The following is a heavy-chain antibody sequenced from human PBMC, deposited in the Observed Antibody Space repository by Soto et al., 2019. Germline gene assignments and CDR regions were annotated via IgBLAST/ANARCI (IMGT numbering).Heavy chain of an antibody. D-gene: IGHD2-21*01. J-gene: IGHJ5*02. CDR1: GGSISSHY. CDR2: IYDSVKT. CDR3: AREERKGIISWFDP. Sequence: ETLSLTCTVSGGSISSHYWTWIWIRQLPGRGLEWVGYIYDSVKTKYNPSLKSRLTMAVDTSKNEFSLKLTSVSAADTAVYFCAREERKGIISWFDPWGQGTPVTVSS. V-gene: IGHV4-4*08.